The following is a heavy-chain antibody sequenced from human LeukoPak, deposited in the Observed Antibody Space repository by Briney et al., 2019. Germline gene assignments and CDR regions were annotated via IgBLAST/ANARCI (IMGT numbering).Heavy chain of an antibody. CDR3: ARMPPVGGSYVF. Sequence: PSGTLSLTCTVSGGSISSYYWSWLRQPPGQGLEGIGYISHTGATNYNPSPTSRVTISVDTSKNQCSLTLSSVTAADTAVYYCARMPPVGGSYVFWGQGTLVTVSS. J-gene: IGHJ4*02. CDR1: GGSISSYY. V-gene: IGHV4-59*01. D-gene: IGHD1-26*01. CDR2: ISHTGAT.